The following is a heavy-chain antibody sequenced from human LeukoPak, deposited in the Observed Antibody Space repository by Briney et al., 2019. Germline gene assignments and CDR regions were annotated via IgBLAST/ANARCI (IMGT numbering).Heavy chain of an antibody. J-gene: IGHJ4*02. V-gene: IGHV3-23*01. Sequence: GGSLRLSCAGSGFPFSSYPISWVRQPPGKGLEWVSAITASGDSTYSADSVKGRFTISRDNSRNTLFLEMSSLRAEDTAVYYCALNRGANLRPPFDDWGPGTLVTVSS. CDR2: ITASGDST. CDR1: GFPFSSYP. CDR3: ALNRGANLRPPFDD. D-gene: IGHD4/OR15-4a*01.